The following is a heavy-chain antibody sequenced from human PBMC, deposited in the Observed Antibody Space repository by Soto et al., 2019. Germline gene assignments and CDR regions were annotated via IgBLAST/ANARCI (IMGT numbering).Heavy chain of an antibody. D-gene: IGHD4-17*01. CDR3: ATGDYEGIDY. Sequence: EVQLVESGGGLVKPGGSLRLSCAASGFTFSSYSMNWVRQAPGKGLEWVSSISSSSSYIYYADSVKGRFTISRDNAKNSLYLQMNSPRAEDTAVYYCATGDYEGIDYWGQGTLVTVSS. CDR1: GFTFSSYS. V-gene: IGHV3-21*01. J-gene: IGHJ4*02. CDR2: ISSSSSYI.